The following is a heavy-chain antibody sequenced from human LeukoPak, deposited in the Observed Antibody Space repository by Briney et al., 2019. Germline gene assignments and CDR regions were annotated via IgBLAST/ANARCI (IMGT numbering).Heavy chain of an antibody. CDR2: VYYTGST. Sequence: PSETLSLTCSVSGGSISAGGYYWAWIRQTPGKGLEWIGSVYYTGSTYYKPSLKSRVTVSVDTSKNQFSLKLSSVTAADTAIYYCARPGATISSYYFDSWGQGTLVTVSS. V-gene: IGHV4-39*01. CDR1: GGSISAGGYY. CDR3: ARPGATISSYYFDS. D-gene: IGHD1-1*01. J-gene: IGHJ4*02.